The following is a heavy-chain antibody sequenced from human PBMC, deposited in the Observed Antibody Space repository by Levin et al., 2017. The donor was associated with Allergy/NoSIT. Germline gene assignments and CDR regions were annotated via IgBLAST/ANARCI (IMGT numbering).Heavy chain of an antibody. CDR3: ARINIVVLPSANFDY. J-gene: IGHJ4*02. Sequence: SQTLSLTCTVSGGSIGTTSFYWGWIRQPPGKGLEWIGSINYSGNTYYNPSLKSRVTIFIDTSNNQFSLKLNSVTAADTAVYYCARINIVVLPSANFDYWGQGALVTVSS. V-gene: IGHV4-39*01. CDR1: GGSIGTTSFY. D-gene: IGHD2-2*01. CDR2: INYSGNT.